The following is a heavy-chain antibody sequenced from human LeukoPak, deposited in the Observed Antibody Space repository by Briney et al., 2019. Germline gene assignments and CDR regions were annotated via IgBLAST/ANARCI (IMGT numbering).Heavy chain of an antibody. D-gene: IGHD3-10*01. CDR3: ARLSSGRVDY. Sequence: PSETLSLTCTVFGGSISSYYWSWIRQPPGKGLEWIGYIYYSGSTNYNPSLKSRVTISVDTSKNQFSLKLSSVTAADTAVYYCARLSSGRVDYWGQGTLVTVSS. CDR1: GGSISSYY. J-gene: IGHJ4*02. CDR2: IYYSGST. V-gene: IGHV4-59*08.